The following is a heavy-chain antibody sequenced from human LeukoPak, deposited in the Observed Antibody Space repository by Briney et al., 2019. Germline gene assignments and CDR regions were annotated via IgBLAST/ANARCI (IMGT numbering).Heavy chain of an antibody. V-gene: IGHV5-51*01. CDR2: IYPGDSDT. D-gene: IGHD2-15*01. Sequence: GESLKISCKGSGYSFTSYWIGWVRQMPGKGLEWMGIIYPGDSDTRYSPSFQGQVTISADKSISTAYLQWSSLKASDTAMYYCARLSGYCSGGSCYYYYYGMDVWGQGTTVTVPS. CDR1: GYSFTSYW. CDR3: ARLSGYCSGGSCYYYYYGMDV. J-gene: IGHJ6*02.